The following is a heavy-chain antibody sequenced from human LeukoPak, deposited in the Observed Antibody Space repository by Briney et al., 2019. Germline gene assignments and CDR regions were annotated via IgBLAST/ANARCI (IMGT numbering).Heavy chain of an antibody. D-gene: IGHD3-22*01. V-gene: IGHV3-23*01. Sequence: GGSLRLSCAVSGITLSNYGMGWVRQAPGKGLEWVAGISDSGGRTNYADSVKGRFTISRDNPKNTLYLQMNSLRAEGTAVYFCAKRGVVIRVILVGFHKEAYYFDSWGQGALVTVSS. CDR3: AKRGVVIRVILVGFHKEAYYFDS. CDR1: GITLSNYG. CDR2: ISDSGGRT. J-gene: IGHJ4*02.